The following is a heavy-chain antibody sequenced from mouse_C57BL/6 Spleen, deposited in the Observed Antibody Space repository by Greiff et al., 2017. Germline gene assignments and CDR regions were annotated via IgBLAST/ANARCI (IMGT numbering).Heavy chain of an antibody. D-gene: IGHD2-4*01. CDR1: GFTFSDYG. V-gene: IGHV5-17*01. CDR3: ANKDYETFFAY. Sequence: EVMLVASGGGLVKPGGSLKLSCAASGFTFSDYGMNWVRQAPEKGLEWVAYISRGSSTVSYADTVKVRFTISRDNAKNTLFLQMTSLRSEDTAMCYCANKDYETFFAYWGQGTLVTVSA. CDR2: ISRGSSTV. J-gene: IGHJ3*01.